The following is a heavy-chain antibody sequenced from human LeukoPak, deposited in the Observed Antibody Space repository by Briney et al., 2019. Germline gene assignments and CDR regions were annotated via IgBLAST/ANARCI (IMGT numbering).Heavy chain of an antibody. CDR2: INTNTGNP. Sequence: ASVKVSCKASGYTFISYAMNWVRQAPGQGLEWMGWINTNTGNPTYAQGFTGRFVFSLDTSVSTAYLQISSLKAEDTAVYYCARAICSGGSCYLEGYFDYWGQGTLVTVSS. V-gene: IGHV7-4-1*02. CDR3: ARAICSGGSCYLEGYFDY. D-gene: IGHD2-15*01. CDR1: GYTFISYA. J-gene: IGHJ4*02.